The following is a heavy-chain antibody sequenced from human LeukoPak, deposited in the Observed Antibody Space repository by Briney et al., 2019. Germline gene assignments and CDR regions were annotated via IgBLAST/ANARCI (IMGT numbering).Heavy chain of an antibody. CDR3: ARSPRAVAGSFDY. J-gene: IGHJ4*02. CDR2: INHSGST. CDR1: GGSFSGYY. D-gene: IGHD6-19*01. V-gene: IGHV4-34*01. Sequence: SETLSLTCAVYGGSFSGYYWSWIRQPPGKGQEWIGEINHSGSTNYNPSLKSRVTISVDTSKNQFSLKLSSVTAADTAVYYCARSPRAVAGSFDYWGQGTLVTVSS.